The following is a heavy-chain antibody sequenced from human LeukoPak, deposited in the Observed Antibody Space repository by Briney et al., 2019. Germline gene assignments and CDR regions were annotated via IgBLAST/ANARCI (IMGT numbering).Heavy chain of an antibody. D-gene: IGHD5-18*01. V-gene: IGHV3-30-3*02. CDR1: GFTFSSYA. CDR3: AKTGYSYGSTHYYFDY. CDR2: ILNDENNK. J-gene: IGHJ4*02. Sequence: GGSLRLSCAASGFTFSSYAMHWVRQAPGKGLEWVAVILNDENNKDYVDSVKGRFTISRDNSKSTLYLQMNSLRAEDTAVYYCAKTGYSYGSTHYYFDYWGQGTLVTVSS.